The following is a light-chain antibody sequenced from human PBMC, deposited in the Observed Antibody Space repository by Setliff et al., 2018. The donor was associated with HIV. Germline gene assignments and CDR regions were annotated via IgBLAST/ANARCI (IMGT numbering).Light chain of an antibody. CDR1: SSDVGSYDL. CDR2: EDI. CDR3: CSNTGSNTYV. J-gene: IGLJ1*01. Sequence: QSVLTQPASVSGSPGQSITISCTGTSSDVGSYDLVSWYQQHPGIGPKLLIYEDIERPSGVSNRFSGSRSGNTASLTISGLQAEDEADYYCCSNTGSNTYVFGSGTKVTV. V-gene: IGLV2-23*01.